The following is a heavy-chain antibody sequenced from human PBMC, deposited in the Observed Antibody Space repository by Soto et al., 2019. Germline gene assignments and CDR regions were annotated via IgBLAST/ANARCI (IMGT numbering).Heavy chain of an antibody. V-gene: IGHV5-51*01. CDR3: AAEQRGFGDGNWFDP. CDR1: GYSFTSYW. Sequence: GESLKISCKGSGYSFTSYWIGWVRQMPGKGLEWMGIIYPGDSDTRYSPSFQGQVTISADKSISTAYLQWSSLKASDTAMYYCAAEQRGFGDGNWFDPWGQGXLVTVYS. J-gene: IGHJ5*02. CDR2: IYPGDSDT. D-gene: IGHD3-10*01.